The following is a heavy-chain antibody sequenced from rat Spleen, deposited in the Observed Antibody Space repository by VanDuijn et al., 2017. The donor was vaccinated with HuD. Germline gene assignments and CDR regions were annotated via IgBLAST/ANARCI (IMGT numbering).Heavy chain of an antibody. CDR3: ARAGSGDY. CDR2: ISYDGGST. CDR1: GFNFDYYD. D-gene: IGHD5-1*01. Sequence: EVQLVESGGGLLQPGRSLKLSCLASGFNFDYYDMAWVRQAPGKGLEWVASISYDGGSTYYRDSVKGRFTISRDNAKSSLYLQMDSLRSEDTATYYCARAGSGDYWGQGVMVTVSS. J-gene: IGHJ2*01. V-gene: IGHV5-20*01.